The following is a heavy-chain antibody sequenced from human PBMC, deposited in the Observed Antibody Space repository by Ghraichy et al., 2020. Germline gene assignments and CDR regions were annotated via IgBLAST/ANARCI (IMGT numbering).Heavy chain of an antibody. J-gene: IGHJ3*02. Sequence: GESLNISCAASGFTFSSYGMHWVRQAPGKGLEWVAFIRYDGSNKYYADSVKGRFTISRDNSKNTLYLQMNSLRAEDTAVYYCATLRYCSGGSCALGAFDIWGQGTMVTVSS. D-gene: IGHD2-15*01. CDR2: IRYDGSNK. CDR3: ATLRYCSGGSCALGAFDI. V-gene: IGHV3-30*02. CDR1: GFTFSSYG.